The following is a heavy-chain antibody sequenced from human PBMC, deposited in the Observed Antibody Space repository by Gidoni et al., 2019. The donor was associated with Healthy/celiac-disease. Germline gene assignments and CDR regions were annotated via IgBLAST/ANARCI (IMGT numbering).Heavy chain of an antibody. CDR2: SIPIFGTA. CDR1: GGTFSSSA. V-gene: IGHV1-69*06. Sequence: QVQLVQSGAEVKKPGSSVTVSCKASGGTFSSSAISWVRQAPGQGLEWMGGSIPIFGTANYAQKFQGRVTITADKSTSTAYMELSSLRSEDTAVYYCARGSDYDFWSGYPYFDYWGQGTLVTVSS. J-gene: IGHJ4*02. D-gene: IGHD3-3*01. CDR3: ARGSDYDFWSGYPYFDY.